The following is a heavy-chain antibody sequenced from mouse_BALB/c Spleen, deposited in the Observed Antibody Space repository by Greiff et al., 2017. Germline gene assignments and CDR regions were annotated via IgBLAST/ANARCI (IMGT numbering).Heavy chain of an antibody. CDR2: IRSKSNNYAT. CDR3: VRRDAMDY. V-gene: IGHV10-1*02. J-gene: IGHJ4*01. Sequence: EVKLMESGGGLVQPKGSLKLSCAASGFTFNTYAMNWVRQAPGKGLEWVARIRSKSNNYATYYADSVKDRFTISRDDSQSMLYLQMNNLKTEDTAMYYCVRRDAMDYWGQGTSVSVSS. CDR1: GFTFNTYA.